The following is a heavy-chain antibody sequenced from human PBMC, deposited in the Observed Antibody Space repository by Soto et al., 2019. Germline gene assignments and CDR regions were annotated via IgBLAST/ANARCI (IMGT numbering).Heavy chain of an antibody. CDR1: GFTFRSYG. Sequence: QVQLVESGGSVVQPGGSLRLSCAASGFTFRSYGMHWVRQAPGKGLEWVAVISYDGNSEYYADSVKGRFTISRDNSKNTLYLRMSSLRADDTAVYYCAPMGVWGQGTTVTVSS. J-gene: IGHJ6*02. CDR3: APMGV. V-gene: IGHV3-33*03. CDR2: ISYDGNSE.